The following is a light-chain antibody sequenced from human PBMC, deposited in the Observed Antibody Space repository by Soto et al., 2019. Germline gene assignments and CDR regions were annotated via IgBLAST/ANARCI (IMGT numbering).Light chain of an antibody. V-gene: IGLV1-40*01. CDR1: SSNIGTGYD. CDR3: QSYDSSLSGVV. Sequence: QSVLTQPPSVCGAPRQRVTISCTGSSSNIGTGYDIHWYQQLPGTAPKLLIYGNNNRPSGVPDRFSGSKSGTSASLAITGLQAEDEADYYCQSYDSSLSGVVFGGGTKLTVL. J-gene: IGLJ2*01. CDR2: GNN.